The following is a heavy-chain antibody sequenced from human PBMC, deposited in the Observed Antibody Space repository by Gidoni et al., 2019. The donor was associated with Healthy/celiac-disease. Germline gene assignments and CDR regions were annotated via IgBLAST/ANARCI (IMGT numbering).Heavy chain of an antibody. CDR1: GFTFSSYW. V-gene: IGHV3-7*01. CDR2: IKQDGSEK. CDR3: ARMARFPLGDGYNFGY. D-gene: IGHD5-12*01. Sequence: EVQLVESGGGLVQPGGSLRLSCAASGFTFSSYWMSWVRQAPGKGLEWVANIKQDGSEKYYVDSVKGRFTISRDNAKNSLYLQMNSLRAEDTAVYYCARMARFPLGDGYNFGYWGQGTLVTVSS. J-gene: IGHJ4*02.